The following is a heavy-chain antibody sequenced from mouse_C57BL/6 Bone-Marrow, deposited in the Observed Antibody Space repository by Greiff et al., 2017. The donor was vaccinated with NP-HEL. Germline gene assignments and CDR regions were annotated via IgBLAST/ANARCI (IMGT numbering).Heavy chain of an antibody. CDR3: TRYPYYYGSSWYFDV. V-gene: IGHV1-15*01. CDR1: GYTFTDYE. D-gene: IGHD1-1*01. Sequence: QVHVKQSGAELVRPGASVTLSCKASGYTFTDYEMHWVKQTPVHGLEWIGAIDPETGGTAYNQKFKGKAILTADKSSSTAYMELRSLTSEDSAVYYCTRYPYYYGSSWYFDVWGTGTTVTVSS. J-gene: IGHJ1*03. CDR2: IDPETGGT.